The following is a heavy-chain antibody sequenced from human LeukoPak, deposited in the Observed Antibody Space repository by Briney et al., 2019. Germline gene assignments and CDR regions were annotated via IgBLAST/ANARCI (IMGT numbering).Heavy chain of an antibody. J-gene: IGHJ4*02. V-gene: IGHV3-7*01. CDR1: GFTFSSNW. D-gene: IGHD3-10*01. Sequence: GGSLRLSCGVSGFTFSSNWMSWVRQAPGKGLKWVANIKQDGSEKYYVDSVKGRFTISRDNAKNSLFLQMNSLRAEDTAVYYCARDGPPLLWFGEGYFDYWGQGTLVTVSS. CDR3: ARDGPPLLWFGEGYFDY. CDR2: IKQDGSEK.